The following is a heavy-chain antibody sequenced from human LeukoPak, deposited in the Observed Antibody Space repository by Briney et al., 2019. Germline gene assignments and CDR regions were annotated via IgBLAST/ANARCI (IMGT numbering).Heavy chain of an antibody. CDR1: GFTFGSYW. J-gene: IGHJ5*02. CDR2: IKQDGSEK. D-gene: IGHD2-21*01. V-gene: IGHV3-7*01. CDR3: AGGAGDLITS. Sequence: PGGSLRLSCAASGFTFGSYWMHWVRQAPGKGLEWLAIIKQDGSEKHYKGSVEGRFTISRDNAKSSLHLQMNSLRAEDTAVYNCAGGAGDLITSWGEGALVTVSS.